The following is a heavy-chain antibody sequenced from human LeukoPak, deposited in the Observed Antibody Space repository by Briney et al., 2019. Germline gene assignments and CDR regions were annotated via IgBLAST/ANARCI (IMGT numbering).Heavy chain of an antibody. CDR2: INPNSGGT. V-gene: IGHV1-2*02. CDR1: GYTFTGYY. CDR3: ARVGSSSWYDYWFDP. D-gene: IGHD6-13*01. Sequence: ASVKVSCKASGYTFTGYYMHWVRQAPGQGLEWMGWINPNSGGTNYAQKFQGRVTMTRDTSISTAYMELSRLRSDDTAVYYCARVGSSSWYDYWFDPWGQGTLVTVSS. J-gene: IGHJ5*02.